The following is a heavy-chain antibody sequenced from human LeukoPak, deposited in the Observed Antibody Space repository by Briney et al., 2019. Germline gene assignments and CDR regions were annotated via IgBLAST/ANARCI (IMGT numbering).Heavy chain of an antibody. V-gene: IGHV4-4*02. CDR2: IYHSGST. CDR3: AGLPHYYYYYMDV. Sequence: GSPRLSCAASGFTFSNAWMSWVRQAPGKGLEWVGEIYHSGSTNYNPSLKSRVTISVDKSKDQFSLKLSSVTAADTAVYYCAGLPHYYYYYMDVWGKGTTVTVSS. J-gene: IGHJ6*03. CDR1: GFTFSNAW.